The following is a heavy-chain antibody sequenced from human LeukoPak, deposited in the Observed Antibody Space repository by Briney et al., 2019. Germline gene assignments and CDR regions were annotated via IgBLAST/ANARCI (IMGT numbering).Heavy chain of an antibody. CDR1: GFTFSSYS. V-gene: IGHV3-21*01. Sequence: GGSLRLSCAASGFTFSSYSMNWVRQAPGKGPEWVSSISSSSSYIYYADSVKGRFTISRDNAKNSLYLQMNSLRAEDTAVYYCARDLYYYDSSGYSNWGQGTLVTVSS. CDR3: ARDLYYYDSSGYSN. J-gene: IGHJ4*02. D-gene: IGHD3-22*01. CDR2: ISSSSSYI.